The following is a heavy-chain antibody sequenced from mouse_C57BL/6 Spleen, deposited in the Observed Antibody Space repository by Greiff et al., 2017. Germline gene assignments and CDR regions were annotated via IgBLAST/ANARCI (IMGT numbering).Heavy chain of an antibody. V-gene: IGHV1-69*01. CDR3: TRGIYYDSLAY. J-gene: IGHJ3*01. Sequence: QVQLQQPGAELVMPGASVKLSCKASGYTFTSYWMHWVKQRPGQGLEWIGEIDPSDSYTNYNQKFKGKSTLPVENSYSTDYMQLSSLTSEDSAVYYCTRGIYYDSLAYWGQGTLVTVSA. D-gene: IGHD2-4*01. CDR1: GYTFTSYW. CDR2: IDPSDSYT.